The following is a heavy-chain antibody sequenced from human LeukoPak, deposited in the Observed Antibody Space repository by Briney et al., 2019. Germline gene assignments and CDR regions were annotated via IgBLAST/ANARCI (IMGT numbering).Heavy chain of an antibody. Sequence: GGSLRLSCAASEFTFSNYGMHWVRQAPGKGLVWVSRINIDGTIANYADSVKGRFTISRDNTKNTLYLQMNNLRAEDTAVYYCVRDKIRIHWYFDLWGRGTLSLSPQ. CDR2: INIDGTIA. V-gene: IGHV3-74*01. J-gene: IGHJ2*01. D-gene: IGHD5-18*01. CDR3: VRDKIRIHWYFDL. CDR1: EFTFSNYG.